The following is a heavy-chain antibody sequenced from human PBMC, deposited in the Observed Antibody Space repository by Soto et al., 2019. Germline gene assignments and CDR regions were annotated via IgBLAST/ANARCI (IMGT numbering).Heavy chain of an antibody. Sequence: QVQLVQSGAEVKKPGASVKVSCKASGYTFTSYDINWVRQATGQGLEWMGWMNPNSGNTGYAQQLEGRVTMTSNTSISTAYLELSRLRSEDPDVYYCASGHGMYSSGHWGQGTLVTVSS. CDR1: GYTFTSYD. V-gene: IGHV1-8*01. CDR3: ASGHGMYSSGH. J-gene: IGHJ4*02. CDR2: MNPNSGNT. D-gene: IGHD6-19*01.